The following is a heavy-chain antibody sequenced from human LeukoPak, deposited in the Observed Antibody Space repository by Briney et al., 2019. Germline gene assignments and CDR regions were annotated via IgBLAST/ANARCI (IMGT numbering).Heavy chain of an antibody. D-gene: IGHD3-9*01. Sequence: SETLSLTCTVSGGSISSGDYYWSWIRQPPGKGLEWIGYIYYSGSTYYNPSLKSRVTISVDTSKNQFSLKLSSVTAADTAVYYCASLIHYDILTGYSYYFGYWGQGTLVTVSS. CDR1: GGSISSGDYY. J-gene: IGHJ4*02. CDR2: IYYSGST. CDR3: ASLIHYDILTGYSYYFGY. V-gene: IGHV4-30-4*08.